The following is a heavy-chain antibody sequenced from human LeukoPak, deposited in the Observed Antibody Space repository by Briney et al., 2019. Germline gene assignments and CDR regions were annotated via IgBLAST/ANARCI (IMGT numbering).Heavy chain of an antibody. CDR3: ARGGVGATRASHY. J-gene: IGHJ4*02. CDR2: INHSGST. CDR1: GGSFSGYY. D-gene: IGHD1-26*01. V-gene: IGHV4-34*01. Sequence: SETLSLTCAVYGGSFSGYYWSWIRQPPGKGLEWIGEINHSGSTNYNPSLKSRVTTSVDESKNKLSLNWSSVSAADTAVYYCARGGVGATRASHYWGQGTLVTVSS.